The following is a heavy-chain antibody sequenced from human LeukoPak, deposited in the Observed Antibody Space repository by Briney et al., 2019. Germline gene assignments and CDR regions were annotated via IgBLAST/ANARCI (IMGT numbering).Heavy chain of an antibody. J-gene: IGHJ4*02. CDR3: AREAIVGATTEYYFDY. D-gene: IGHD1-26*01. CDR1: GFTVISNY. Sequence: GGSLRLSCAASGFTVISNYMSWVRQAPGKGLEWVSVIYSGGSTYYADSVKGRFTISRDNSKNTLYLQMSSLRAEDTAVYYCAREAIVGATTEYYFDYWGQGTLVTVSS. V-gene: IGHV3-53*01. CDR2: IYSGGST.